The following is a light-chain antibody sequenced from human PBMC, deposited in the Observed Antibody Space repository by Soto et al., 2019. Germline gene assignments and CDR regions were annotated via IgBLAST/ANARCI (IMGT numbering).Light chain of an antibody. CDR2: GAS. V-gene: IGKV3-15*01. Sequence: EIVMTQSPATLSVTPGERATLSCRASQSISSNLAWYQQKPGQAPRVLIYGASTRATGIPARFSGSGSGTEFTLTISGLQSEDFAVYFCHHYNNWPPPWTFGQGTKVEIK. CDR1: QSISSN. J-gene: IGKJ1*01. CDR3: HHYNNWPPPWT.